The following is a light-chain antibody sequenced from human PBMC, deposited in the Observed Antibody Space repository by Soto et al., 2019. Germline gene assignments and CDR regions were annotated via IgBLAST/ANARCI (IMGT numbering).Light chain of an antibody. V-gene: IGLV2-14*03. CDR2: DVT. Sequence: QSVLTQPASVSESPGQSITNSCTGTSSDVGAYNFVSWYQQHPGKAPKLMIYDVTNRPSGVSSRFSGSKSGNTASLAISGLQAEDEADYYCSSYTTSNTLVFGGGTKLTVL. CDR1: SSDVGAYNF. J-gene: IGLJ2*01. CDR3: SSYTTSNTLV.